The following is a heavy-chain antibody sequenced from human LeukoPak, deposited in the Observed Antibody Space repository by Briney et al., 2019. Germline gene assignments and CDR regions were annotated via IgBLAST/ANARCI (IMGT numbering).Heavy chain of an antibody. D-gene: IGHD5-12*01. Sequence: PSETLSLTCAVYGGSFSGYYWSWIRQPPGKGLEWIGEINHSGSTNYNPSLKSRVTISVDTSKNQFSLKLSSVTAADTAVYYCARQGYSGYDINYYYYYMDVWGKGTTVTISS. CDR1: GGSFSGYY. CDR3: ARQGYSGYDINYYYYYMDV. J-gene: IGHJ6*03. CDR2: INHSGST. V-gene: IGHV4-34*01.